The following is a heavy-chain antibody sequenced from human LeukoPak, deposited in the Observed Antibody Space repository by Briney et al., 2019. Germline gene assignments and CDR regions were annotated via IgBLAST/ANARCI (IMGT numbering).Heavy chain of an antibody. Sequence: GGSLRLSCAASGFTFSNDWMTWVRQAPGKGLEWLANINPDGSQKDYVDFMKGRFTISRDNAKNSLYLQMNGLRADDTAVYYCARHSDWSYDYWGQGTLVTVSP. CDR2: INPDGSQK. CDR3: ARHSDWSYDY. V-gene: IGHV3-7*01. D-gene: IGHD1-7*01. CDR1: GFTFSNDW. J-gene: IGHJ4*02.